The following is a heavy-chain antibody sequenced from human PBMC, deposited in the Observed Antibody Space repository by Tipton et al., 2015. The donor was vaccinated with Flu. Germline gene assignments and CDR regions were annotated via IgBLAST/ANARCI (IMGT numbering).Heavy chain of an antibody. CDR2: IYYSGST. CDR3: ARDPVTAGTAGYSYYGMDV. D-gene: IGHD4-17*01. V-gene: IGHV4-31*03. J-gene: IGHJ6*02. CDR1: GGSISSGGYY. Sequence: TLSLTCTVSGGSISSGGYYWSWIRQHPGKGLEWIGYIYYSGSTYYNPSLKSRVTISVDTSKNQFSLKLSSVTAADTAVYYCARDPVTAGTAGYSYYGMDVWGQGPPVPVSS.